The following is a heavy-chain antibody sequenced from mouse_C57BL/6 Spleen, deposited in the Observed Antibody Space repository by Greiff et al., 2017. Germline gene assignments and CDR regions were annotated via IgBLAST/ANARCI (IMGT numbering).Heavy chain of an antibody. CDR3: ARRGVYYGNYEYYFDY. D-gene: IGHD2-1*01. CDR2: INPNNGGT. Sequence: VQLQQSGPELVKPGASVKIPCKASGYTFTDYNMDWVKQSHGKSLEWIGDINPNNGGTIYNQKFKGKATLTVDKSSSTAYMELRSLTSEDTAVYYCARRGVYYGNYEYYFDYWCQGTTLTVSS. CDR1: GYTFTDYN. V-gene: IGHV1-18*01. J-gene: IGHJ2*01.